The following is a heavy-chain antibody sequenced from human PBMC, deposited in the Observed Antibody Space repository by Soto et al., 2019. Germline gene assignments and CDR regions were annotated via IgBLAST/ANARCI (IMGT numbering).Heavy chain of an antibody. D-gene: IGHD5-18*01. J-gene: IGHJ4*02. V-gene: IGHV3-48*01. CDR1: GFTFGSYS. CDR3: AKDGGYSYGPYDY. Sequence: EVQLVESGGGLVQPGGSLRLSCAASGFTFGSYSMNWVRQAPGKGLEWVSYISSSSSTIYYADSVEGRFTISRDNAKNSLDLQMNSLRAEDTAVYYCAKDGGYSYGPYDYWGKGTLVTVSS. CDR2: ISSSSSTI.